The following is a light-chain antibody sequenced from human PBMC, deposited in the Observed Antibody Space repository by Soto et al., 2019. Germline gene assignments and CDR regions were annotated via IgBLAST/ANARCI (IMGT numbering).Light chain of an antibody. Sequence: SYELTRPPSVYLAPGQTARITCGGNNSGSTSVHWYKQSPGQAPVLVVYDDNDRPSGIPDRFSGFNSENTATLTITRVEAGDEADYYCQVWNISTDHYVFGTGTKGTVL. CDR3: QVWNISTDHYV. V-gene: IGLV3-21*02. J-gene: IGLJ1*01. CDR1: NSGSTS. CDR2: DDN.